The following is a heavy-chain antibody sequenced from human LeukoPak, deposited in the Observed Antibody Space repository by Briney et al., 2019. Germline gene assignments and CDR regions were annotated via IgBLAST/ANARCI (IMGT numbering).Heavy chain of an antibody. Sequence: PSETLSLTCTVSGVSISSYYWSWIRQPPGKGLEWIGYIYYSGSTNYNPSLKSRVTISVDTSKNQFSLKLSSVTAADTAVYYCARVRSPKSVVVTAILGYYYGMDVWGQGTTVTVSS. CDR1: GVSISSYY. CDR3: ARVRSPKSVVVTAILGYYYGMDV. V-gene: IGHV4-59*01. D-gene: IGHD2-21*02. J-gene: IGHJ6*02. CDR2: IYYSGST.